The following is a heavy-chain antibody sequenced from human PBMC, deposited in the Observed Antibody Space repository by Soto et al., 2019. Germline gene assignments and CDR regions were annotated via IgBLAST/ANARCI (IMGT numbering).Heavy chain of an antibody. D-gene: IGHD2-21*02. CDR1: GFTFSSYA. Sequence: GGSLRLSCAASGFTFSSYAMSWVRQSPGKGLEWVSAISGSGGSTYYADSVKGRFTISRDNSKNTLYLQMNSVRAEVTAVYYCAKDNHPSAGPPHIVVVTAILGGFDYWGQGTLVTVSS. J-gene: IGHJ4*02. CDR3: AKDNHPSAGPPHIVVVTAILGGFDY. V-gene: IGHV3-23*01. CDR2: ISGSGGST.